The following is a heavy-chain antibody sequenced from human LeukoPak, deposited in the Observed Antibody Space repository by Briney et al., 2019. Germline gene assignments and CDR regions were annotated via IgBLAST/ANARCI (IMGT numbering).Heavy chain of an antibody. D-gene: IGHD5-12*01. CDR1: GFTFSSYG. CDR3: ARDGYGS. Sequence: GGSLRLSCAASGFTFSSYGMHWVRQAPGKGLEWASYISSSSSTIYYADSVKGRFTISRDNAKNSLYLQMNSLRAEDTAVYYCARDGYGSWGQGTLVTVSS. CDR2: ISSSSSTI. J-gene: IGHJ5*02. V-gene: IGHV3-48*01.